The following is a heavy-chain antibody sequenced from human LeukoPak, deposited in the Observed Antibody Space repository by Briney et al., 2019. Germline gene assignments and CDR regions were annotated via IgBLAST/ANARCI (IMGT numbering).Heavy chain of an antibody. CDR2: IKQDGSEK. D-gene: IGHD3-16*01. J-gene: IGHJ6*03. CDR3: ARDYLGGDYYMDV. CDR1: GFTFSSYW. V-gene: IGHV3-7*01. Sequence: PGGSLRLSCAASGFTFSSYWMSWVRQAPGKGLEWVANIKQDGSEKYYVDSVKGRFTISRDNAKNSLYLQMNSLRAEDTAVYYCARDYLGGDYYMDVWGKGTTVTVSS.